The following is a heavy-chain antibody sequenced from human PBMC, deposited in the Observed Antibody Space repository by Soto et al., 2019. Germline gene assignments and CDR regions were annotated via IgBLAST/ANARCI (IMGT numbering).Heavy chain of an antibody. Sequence: QVQLVESGGGVVQPGRSLRLSCAASGFTFSSYAMHWVRQAPGKGLEWVAVISYDGSNKYYADSVKGRFTISRDNSKNTLYLQMNSLRAEDTAVYYCARDQGLTVDYWGQGTLVTVSS. CDR3: ARDQGLTVDY. V-gene: IGHV3-30-3*01. D-gene: IGHD7-27*01. J-gene: IGHJ4*02. CDR2: ISYDGSNK. CDR1: GFTFSSYA.